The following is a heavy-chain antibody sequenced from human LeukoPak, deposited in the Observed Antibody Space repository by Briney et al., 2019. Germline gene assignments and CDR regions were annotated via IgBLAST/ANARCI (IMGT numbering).Heavy chain of an antibody. CDR1: GFTVSSNY. CDR2: IYSGGST. CDR3: ARLLYSSGWPYYFDY. Sequence: PGGSLRLSCAASGFTVSSNYMSWVRQAPGKGLEWVSVIYSGGSTYYADSVKGRFTISRDNSKNTLYLQMNSLRAEDTAVYYCARLLYSSGWPYYFDYWGQGTLVTVSS. J-gene: IGHJ4*02. V-gene: IGHV3-66*04. D-gene: IGHD6-19*01.